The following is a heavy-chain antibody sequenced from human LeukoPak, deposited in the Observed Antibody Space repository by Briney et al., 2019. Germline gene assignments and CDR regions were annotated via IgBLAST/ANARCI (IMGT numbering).Heavy chain of an antibody. CDR1: GGSVTITNSY. V-gene: IGHV4-39*07. CDR3: ARDLRGGSNFSPWWVDP. Sequence: SETLSLTCSVSGGSVTITNSYWVWIRQAPGKTLEWIGSMNYGGRSSYNPSLKRRVSMVDTSRDQVSLKVNSVTAADTAVYYCARDLRGGSNFSPWWVDPWGQGTLVTVSS. CDR2: MNYGGRS. J-gene: IGHJ5*02. D-gene: IGHD3-16*01.